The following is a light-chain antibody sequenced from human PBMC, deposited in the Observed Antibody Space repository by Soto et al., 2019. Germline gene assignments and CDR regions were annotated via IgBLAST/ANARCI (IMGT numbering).Light chain of an antibody. CDR1: SYNLGSNT. Sequence: QSVLPQPPSASWTPGQRVPISCSGSSYNLGSNTVNWYLQLPGTAPQLLIYGNNQRPSGVPERFSGSKSGTSASLAISGLQFYDEADFYCSAWDDSRNGQLVGEGTKLAVL. CDR3: SAWDDSRNGQL. J-gene: IGLJ2*01. V-gene: IGLV1-44*01. CDR2: GNN.